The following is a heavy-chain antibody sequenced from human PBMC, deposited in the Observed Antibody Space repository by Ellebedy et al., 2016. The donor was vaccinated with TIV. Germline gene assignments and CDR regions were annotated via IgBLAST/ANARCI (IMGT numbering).Heavy chain of an antibody. Sequence: ASVKVSXKASGYTFTGNHVHWVRQASGQGLEWMGMINPRGRDTDYAQKFQGRVTMTRDTSTSTVYMELRSLRPEDTAVYYCARGSGIAYEHWGQGTPVTVSS. D-gene: IGHD3-16*01. J-gene: IGHJ4*02. CDR1: GYTFTGNH. V-gene: IGHV1-46*01. CDR3: ARGSGIAYEH. CDR2: INPRGRDT.